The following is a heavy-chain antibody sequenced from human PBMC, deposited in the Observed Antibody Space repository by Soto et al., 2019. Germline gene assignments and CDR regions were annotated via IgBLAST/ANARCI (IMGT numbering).Heavy chain of an antibody. Sequence: QVQLVQSGAEVKKPGASVNVSCKASGYTFTVYYMHWVRQAPGQGLEWMGWINPKSGGTMYPQKFQGRVTMTWDTSISTAYMARTRLRSDDTAVYSCARDLAKGGGSAGFDYWGQGTLVTVSS. V-gene: IGHV1-2*02. CDR1: GYTFTVYY. J-gene: IGHJ4*02. CDR3: ARDLAKGGGSAGFDY. CDR2: INPKSGGT. D-gene: IGHD1-26*01.